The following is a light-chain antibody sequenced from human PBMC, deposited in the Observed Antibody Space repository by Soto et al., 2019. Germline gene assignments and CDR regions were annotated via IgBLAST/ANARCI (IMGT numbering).Light chain of an antibody. J-gene: IGLJ1*01. V-gene: IGLV2-14*01. CDR2: EVS. CDR1: SNDVGGYNY. CDR3: TSYTSTIPYV. Sequence: QSVLTQPASVSGSAGQSITISCTGSSNDVGGYNYVSWYQQHPGQAPKLIIYEVSDRPSGVSPRFSGSKSGNTASLTISGLQVEDEADYFCTSYTSTIPYVFGSGTKATLL.